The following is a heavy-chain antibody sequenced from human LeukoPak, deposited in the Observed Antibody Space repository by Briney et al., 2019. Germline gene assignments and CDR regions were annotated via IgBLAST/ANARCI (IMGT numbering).Heavy chain of an antibody. D-gene: IGHD2-21*02. CDR1: GYSFTSYG. CDR2: ISAYNGNT. CDR3: AKGRSVLSGHIVVVTAIPK. J-gene: IGHJ4*02. V-gene: IGHV1-18*01. Sequence: EASVKVSCKASGYSFTSYGISWVRQAPGQGLEWMGWISAYNGNTNYAQKLQGRVTMTTDTSTSTAYMELRSLRSDDTAVYYCAKGRSVLSGHIVVVTAIPKWGQGTLVTVSS.